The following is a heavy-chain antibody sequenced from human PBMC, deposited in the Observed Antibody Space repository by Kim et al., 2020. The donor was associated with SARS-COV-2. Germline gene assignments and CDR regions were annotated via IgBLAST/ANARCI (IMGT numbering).Heavy chain of an antibody. V-gene: IGHV1-69*01. D-gene: IGHD6-13*01. J-gene: IGHJ4*02. CDR3: ARGDSSSWYYFDY. Sequence: YAQKFQGRVTITADESTSTAYMELSSLRSEDTAVYYCARGDSSSWYYFDYWGQGTLVTVSS.